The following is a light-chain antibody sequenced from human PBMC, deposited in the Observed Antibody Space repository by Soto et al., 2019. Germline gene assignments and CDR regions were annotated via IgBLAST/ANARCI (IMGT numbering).Light chain of an antibody. CDR1: STDPATYDL. V-gene: IGLV2-23*02. Sequence: QSALTQPASVSGSPGQSITISCTGTSTDPATYDLVSWYQQHPGKAPQLIIYEVAKRPSGVSARFSGSQSGDTASLTISGLQAADEAYYYCCSFAGSNSWVCGGGTKLTVL. CDR2: EVA. J-gene: IGLJ3*02. CDR3: CSFAGSNSWV.